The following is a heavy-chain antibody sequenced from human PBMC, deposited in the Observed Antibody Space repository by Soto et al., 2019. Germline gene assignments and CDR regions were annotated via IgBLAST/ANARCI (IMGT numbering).Heavy chain of an antibody. Sequence: EVQLLESGGGLVQPGGSLRLSCAASGFTFSSYAMNWVRQAPGKGLEWVSVISGSGGSTYYADSVKGRFTISRDNSQRTLYLQMNSLRAGDTAVYYCAKSAHGLYFDYWGQGTLVTVSS. CDR3: AKSAHGLYFDY. D-gene: IGHD3-3*01. V-gene: IGHV3-23*01. J-gene: IGHJ4*02. CDR1: GFTFSSYA. CDR2: ISGSGGST.